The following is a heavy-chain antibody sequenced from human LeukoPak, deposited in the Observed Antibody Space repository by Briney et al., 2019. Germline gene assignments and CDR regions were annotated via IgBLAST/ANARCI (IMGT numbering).Heavy chain of an antibody. V-gene: IGHV4-38-2*01. J-gene: IGHJ6*02. CDR1: GYSIRSGYY. D-gene: IGHD3-3*01. CDR2: IYYSGST. CDR3: ARSVAPPYYDFWSGYYPKGGNYYYGMDV. Sequence: SETLSLTCAVSGYSIRSGYYWGWIRQPPGKGLEWIGYIYYSGSTYYNPSLKSRVTISVDTSKNQFSLKLSSVTAADTAVYYCARSVAPPYYDFWSGYYPKGGNYYYGMDVWGQGTTVTVSS.